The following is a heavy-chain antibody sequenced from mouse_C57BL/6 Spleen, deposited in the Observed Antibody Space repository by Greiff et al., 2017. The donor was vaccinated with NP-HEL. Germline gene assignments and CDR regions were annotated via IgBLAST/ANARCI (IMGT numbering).Heavy chain of an antibody. Sequence: VQLKESGAELVRPGASVKLSCTASGFNIKDYYMHWVKQRPEQGLEWIGRIDPEDGDTEYAPKFQGKATMTADTSSNTAYLQLSSLTSEDTAVYYCTTTTVVAPYYAMDYWGQRTSVTVSS. J-gene: IGHJ4*01. CDR3: TTTTVVAPYYAMDY. CDR2: IDPEDGDT. V-gene: IGHV14-1*01. D-gene: IGHD1-1*01. CDR1: GFNIKDYY.